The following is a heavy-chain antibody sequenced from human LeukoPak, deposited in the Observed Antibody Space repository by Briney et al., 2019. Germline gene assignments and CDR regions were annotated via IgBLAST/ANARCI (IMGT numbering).Heavy chain of an antibody. CDR2: INWNGDST. D-gene: IGHD4-23*01. V-gene: IGHV3-20*04. Sequence: TGGSLRLSCAASGFTFDDYGMSWVRHAPGKGLEWVSGINWNGDSTGYADSVKGRFTISRDNAKNSLYLQMNSLRAEDTAVYYCAKRYDYGGNHIDYWGQGTLVTVSS. J-gene: IGHJ4*02. CDR1: GFTFDDYG. CDR3: AKRYDYGGNHIDY.